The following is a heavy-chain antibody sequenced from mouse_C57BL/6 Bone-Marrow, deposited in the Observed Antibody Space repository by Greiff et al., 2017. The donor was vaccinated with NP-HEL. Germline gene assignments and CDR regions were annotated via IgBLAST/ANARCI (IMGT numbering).Heavy chain of an antibody. CDR2: IYPRSGNT. Sequence: QVQLQQSGAELARPGASVKLSCKASGYTFTSYGISWVKQRTGQGLEWIGEIYPRSGNTYYNEKFKGKATMTADKSSSTAYMELRSRTSEDSAVYFCARGSRFAYWGQGTLVTVSA. CDR1: GYTFTSYG. CDR3: ARGSRFAY. J-gene: IGHJ3*01. V-gene: IGHV1-81*01.